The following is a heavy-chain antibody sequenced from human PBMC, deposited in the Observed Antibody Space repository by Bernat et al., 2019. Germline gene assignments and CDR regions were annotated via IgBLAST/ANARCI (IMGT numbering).Heavy chain of an antibody. CDR1: GGTFSSYA. V-gene: IGHV1-69*01. Sequence: QVQLVQSGAEVKKPGSSVKVSCEASGGTFSSYAISWVRQAPGQGLEWMGGIIPIFGTANYAQKFQGRVTITADESTSTAYMELSSLRSEDTAVYYCARGADFWSGSYMDVWGKGTTVTVSS. CDR2: IIPIFGTA. D-gene: IGHD3-3*01. J-gene: IGHJ6*03. CDR3: ARGADFWSGSYMDV.